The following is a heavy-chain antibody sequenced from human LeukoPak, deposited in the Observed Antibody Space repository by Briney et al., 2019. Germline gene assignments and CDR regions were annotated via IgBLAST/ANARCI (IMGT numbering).Heavy chain of an antibody. J-gene: IGHJ4*02. CDR3: AKVSSDFWRGYTFDS. V-gene: IGHV3-23*01. D-gene: IGHD3-3*01. CDR1: GFTFSSYA. Sequence: SGGSLRLSCAASGFTFSSYAMSWVRQAPGKGLEWVSAISGSGGSTYYADSVKGRFTISRDNSKNTLFLQMNSLRAEDAAVYYCAKVSSDFWRGYTFDSWGQGTLVTVSS. CDR2: ISGSGGST.